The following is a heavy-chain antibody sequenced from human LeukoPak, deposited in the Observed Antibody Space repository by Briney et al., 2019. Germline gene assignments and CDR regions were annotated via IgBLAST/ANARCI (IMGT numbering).Heavy chain of an antibody. J-gene: IGHJ4*02. CDR3: AKGLSGAFDY. V-gene: IGHV3-30-3*01. CDR2: ISYDGSNK. Sequence: GGSLRLSCAASGFTFSSYAMHWVRQAPGKGLEWVAVISYDGSNKYYADSVKGRFTISRNNSKNTLYLQMNSLRAEDTAVYYCAKGLSGAFDYWGQGTLVTVSS. CDR1: GFTFSSYA.